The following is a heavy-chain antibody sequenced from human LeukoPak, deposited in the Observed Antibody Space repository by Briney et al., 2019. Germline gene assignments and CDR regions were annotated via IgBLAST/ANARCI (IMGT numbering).Heavy chain of an antibody. V-gene: IGHV1-2*02. CDR1: GYTFTGHY. CDR3: ARDLKGSSWPDY. Sequence: ASVKVSCKASGYTFTGHYMHWVRQPPGQGRAWMGCVNPNGGGTNYAQKFPGRVTVTRDTSISTAYMELSRLRSDDTAVYYCARDLKGSSWPDYWGQGTLVTVSS. J-gene: IGHJ4*02. D-gene: IGHD6-13*01. CDR2: VNPNGGGT.